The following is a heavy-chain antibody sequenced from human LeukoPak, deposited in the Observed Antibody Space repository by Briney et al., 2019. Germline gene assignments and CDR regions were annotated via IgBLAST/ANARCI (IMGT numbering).Heavy chain of an antibody. CDR2: IYYSGST. Sequence: PSETLSLTCTVSGGSISSYYWSWIRQPPGKGLERIGYIYYSGSTNYNPSLKSRVTISVDTSKNQFSLKLSSVTAADTAVYYCARQDYGDYHWYFDLWGRGTLVTVSS. D-gene: IGHD4-17*01. CDR1: GGSISSYY. CDR3: ARQDYGDYHWYFDL. V-gene: IGHV4-59*08. J-gene: IGHJ2*01.